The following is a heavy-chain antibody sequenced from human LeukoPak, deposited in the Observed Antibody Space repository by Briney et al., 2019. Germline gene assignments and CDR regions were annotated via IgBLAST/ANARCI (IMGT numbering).Heavy chain of an antibody. J-gene: IGHJ4*02. CDR1: GFTFSSYG. V-gene: IGHV3-23*01. CDR3: AKDRGIISDY. D-gene: IGHD3-10*01. Sequence: GGSLRLSCAASGFTFSSYGMSWVRQAPGEGLEWVSAISGSGERTYYADSVKGRFTISRDNSKNTLYLQMNSLRAEDTAVYYCAKDRGIISDYWGQGILVTVSS. CDR2: ISGSGERT.